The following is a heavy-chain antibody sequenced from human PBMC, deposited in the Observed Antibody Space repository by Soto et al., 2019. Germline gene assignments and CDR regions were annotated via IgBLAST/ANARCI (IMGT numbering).Heavy chain of an antibody. J-gene: IGHJ6*02. CDR3: ARTDRDFYGLDV. CDR1: GFTFRNYD. CDR2: ISAAGDP. Sequence: EVQLVESGGGLVQPGGSLRLSCAASGFTFRNYDMHWVRHGTGKGLEWVSGISAAGDPDYADSVEGRFTISRENAQNSFFLQMNSLRVGDTAVYYCARTDRDFYGLDVWGQGTTVIVSS. V-gene: IGHV3-13*05.